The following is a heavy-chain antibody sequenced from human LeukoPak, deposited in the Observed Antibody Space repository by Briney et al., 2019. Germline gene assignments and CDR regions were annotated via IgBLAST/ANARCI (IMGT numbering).Heavy chain of an antibody. CDR1: GGSISSYY. D-gene: IGHD7-27*01. J-gene: IGHJ4*02. CDR2: IYYSGST. V-gene: IGHV4-59*04. CDR3: ARHPTGDRLMVEFDY. Sequence: SETLSLTCTVSGGSISSYYWSWIRQPPGKGLEWIGSIYYSGSTYYNPSLKSRVTISVDTSKNQFSLKLSSVTAADTAVYYCARHPTGDRLMVEFDYWGQGTLVTVSS.